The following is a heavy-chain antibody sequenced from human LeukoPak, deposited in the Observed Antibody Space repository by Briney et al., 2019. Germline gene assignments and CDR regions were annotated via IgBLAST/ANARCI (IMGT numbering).Heavy chain of an antibody. Sequence: PGGSLRLSCSASGFTFSSYEMNWVRQAPGKGLVWVSRINNDGSSTSYADSVQGRFTISRDNAKNTLYLQMNSLRAEDTALYYCARVARGDYYYYYMDVWGKGTTVTVSS. CDR1: GFTFSSYE. J-gene: IGHJ6*03. D-gene: IGHD3-10*01. CDR3: ARVARGDYYYYYMDV. V-gene: IGHV3-74*01. CDR2: INNDGSST.